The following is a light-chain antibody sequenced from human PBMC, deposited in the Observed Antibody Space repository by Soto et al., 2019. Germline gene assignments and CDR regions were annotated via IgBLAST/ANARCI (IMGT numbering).Light chain of an antibody. Sequence: QSVLTQPASVSGSPGQSVTISCTGTSSDFGSYKFVSWYQHHPGKVPKVIIYETSKRPSGVSDRFSGSKSGNTASLTISGLQAEDEADYYCFSFTSTNTHVFGSGTNVTAL. CDR3: FSFTSTNTHV. CDR2: ETS. CDR1: SSDFGSYKF. V-gene: IGLV2-23*01. J-gene: IGLJ1*01.